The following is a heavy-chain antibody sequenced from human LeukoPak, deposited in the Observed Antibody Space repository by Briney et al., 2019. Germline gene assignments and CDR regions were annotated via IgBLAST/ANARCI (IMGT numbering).Heavy chain of an antibody. J-gene: IGHJ2*01. CDR2: IYYSGST. V-gene: IGHV4-59*08. CDR1: GGSISSYY. CDR3: ARLEYSSGWFNDPQNWYFDL. D-gene: IGHD6-19*01. Sequence: PSETLSLTCTVSGGSISSYYWSWLRQPPGKGLEWIGYIYYSGSTNYKPSLKSRVTISVDTSKNQFSLKLTSVTAADTAVYYCARLEYSSGWFNDPQNWYFDLWGRGTLVTVSS.